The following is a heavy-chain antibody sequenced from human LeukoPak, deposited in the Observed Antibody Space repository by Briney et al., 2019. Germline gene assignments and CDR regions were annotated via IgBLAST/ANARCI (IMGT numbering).Heavy chain of an antibody. CDR3: ARGVKRDSSSWYYGYYFDY. CDR2: IKQDGSEK. CDR1: GFTFSSYW. V-gene: IGHV3-7*01. Sequence: GGSLRLSCAASGFTFSSYWMSWVRQAPGKGLEWVANIKQDGSEKYYVDSVKGRFTISRDNAKNSLYLQMNSLRAEDTAVYYCARGVKRDSSSWYYGYYFDYWGQGTLVTVAS. D-gene: IGHD6-13*01. J-gene: IGHJ4*02.